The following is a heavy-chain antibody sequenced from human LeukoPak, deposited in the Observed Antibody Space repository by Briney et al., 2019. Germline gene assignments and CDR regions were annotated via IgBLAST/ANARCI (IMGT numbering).Heavy chain of an antibody. Sequence: ASVKVSCKASGDTLTNYGISWVRQAPGQGLEWMGWISFYNGNTNYAQKFQGRVTMSRDTMTTDTSTTTAYMELRSLRSDDTAVYYCARVWKGSSGWYPDYWGQGTLVTVSS. J-gene: IGHJ4*02. V-gene: IGHV1-18*01. CDR1: GDTLTNYG. CDR3: ARVWKGSSGWYPDY. CDR2: ISFYNGNT. D-gene: IGHD6-19*01.